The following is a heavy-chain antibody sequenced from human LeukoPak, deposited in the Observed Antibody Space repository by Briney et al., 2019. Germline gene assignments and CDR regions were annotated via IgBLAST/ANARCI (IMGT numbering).Heavy chain of an antibody. V-gene: IGHV3-23*01. Sequence: GGSLRLTCVASGFTFSTYAMNWVRQAPGRGLEWVSAISDSAGTTYYADSVKGRFTISRDNSKNTLYLQMNSLRADDTAIYYCAKDNTVIRGRTRGGAFDIWGQGTMVTVSS. J-gene: IGHJ3*02. CDR2: ISDSAGTT. D-gene: IGHD3-10*01. CDR3: AKDNTVIRGRTRGGAFDI. CDR1: GFTFSTYA.